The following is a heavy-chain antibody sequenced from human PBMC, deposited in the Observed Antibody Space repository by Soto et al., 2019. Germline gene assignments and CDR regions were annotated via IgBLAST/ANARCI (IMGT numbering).Heavy chain of an antibody. Sequence: SLRLSCAASGFTFSSYGMQWVLQAPGKGLEWVAFISYDEKNKYYADSVKGRFTISRDNAKNTLYLEVNSLRAEDTAVYFCAKDRSTFSSSWSDYWGQGTMVTVS. CDR1: GFTFSSYG. V-gene: IGHV3-30*18. D-gene: IGHD6-13*01. CDR3: AKDRSTFSSSWSDY. J-gene: IGHJ4*02. CDR2: ISYDEKNK.